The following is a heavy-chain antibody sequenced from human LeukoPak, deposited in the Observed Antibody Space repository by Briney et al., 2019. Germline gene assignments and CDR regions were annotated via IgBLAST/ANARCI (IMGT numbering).Heavy chain of an antibody. Sequence: SGTLSLTCTVSGGSISSYYWSWIRQPPGKGLEWIGYIYYSGSTNYNPSLKSRVTISVDTSQNQFSLKLSSVTAADTAVYYCAGIHKNYYDSSGYPRWGYFDLWGRGTLVTVSS. CDR2: IYYSGST. D-gene: IGHD3-22*01. CDR3: AGIHKNYYDSSGYPRWGYFDL. J-gene: IGHJ2*01. CDR1: GGSISSYY. V-gene: IGHV4-59*08.